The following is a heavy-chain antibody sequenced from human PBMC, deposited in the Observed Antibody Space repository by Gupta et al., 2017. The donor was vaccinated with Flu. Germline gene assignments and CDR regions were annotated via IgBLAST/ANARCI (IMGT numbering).Heavy chain of an antibody. J-gene: IGHJ4*02. Sequence: FTDHDINWVRQAAGQRLEWMGWMNPHSGNTGYAEHFQGRVTMTRNTSINTAYMEMRRRRSEDTAVYYCTRATGGINYASDYWGQGSLVTVSS. CDR2: MNPHSGNT. D-gene: IGHD2-2*01. CDR1: FTDHD. CDR3: TRATGGINYASDY. V-gene: IGHV1-8*01.